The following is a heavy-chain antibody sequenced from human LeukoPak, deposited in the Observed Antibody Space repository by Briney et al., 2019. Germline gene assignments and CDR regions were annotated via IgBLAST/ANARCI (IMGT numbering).Heavy chain of an antibody. V-gene: IGHV1-8*01. J-gene: IGHJ6*04. D-gene: IGHD5-18*01. CDR1: GYTFTSYA. CDR2: MYPNSGNT. CDR3: ASRFITGYSYGWGLDV. Sequence: GASVKVSRKASGYTFTSYAINWVRQTPGQRLEWMGWMYPNSGNTGYAQKFQGRVTMTRNTSISTAYMELSSLRSVDTAVYYCASRFITGYSYGWGLDVWGKGTTVTVSS.